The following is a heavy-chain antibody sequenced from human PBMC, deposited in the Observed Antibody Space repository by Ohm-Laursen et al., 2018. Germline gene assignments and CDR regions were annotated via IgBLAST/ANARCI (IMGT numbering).Heavy chain of an antibody. D-gene: IGHD3-22*01. Sequence: GSLRLSCAASGFTFSSYAISWVRQAPGKGLEWVSAISGSGGSTYYADSVKGRFTISRDNSKNTLYLQMNSLRAEDTAVYYCAKDLYYDSSGLDAFDIWGQGTMVTVSS. CDR3: AKDLYYDSSGLDAFDI. CDR2: ISGSGGST. J-gene: IGHJ3*02. CDR1: GFTFSSYA. V-gene: IGHV3-23*01.